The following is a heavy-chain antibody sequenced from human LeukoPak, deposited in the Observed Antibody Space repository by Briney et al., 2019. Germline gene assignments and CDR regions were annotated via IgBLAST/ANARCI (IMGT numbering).Heavy chain of an antibody. V-gene: IGHV3-21*01. CDR3: AGAWDPAYVLLWFGEPTDY. J-gene: IGHJ4*02. CDR2: ISSSSSYI. D-gene: IGHD3-10*01. Sequence: GGSLRLSCAASGFTFSSYSMNWVRQAPGKGLEWVSSISSSSSYIYYADSVKGRFTISRDNAKNSLYLQMNSLRAEDTAVYYCAGAWDPAYVLLWFGEPTDYWGQGTLVTVSS. CDR1: GFTFSSYS.